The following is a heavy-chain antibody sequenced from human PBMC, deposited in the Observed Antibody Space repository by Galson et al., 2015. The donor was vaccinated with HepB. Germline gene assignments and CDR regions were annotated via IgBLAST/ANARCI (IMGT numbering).Heavy chain of an antibody. CDR2: TYYRSKWYN. CDR1: GDSVSSNSAA. CDR3: ARDEEIAAAGTDYYYGMDV. J-gene: IGHJ6*02. V-gene: IGHV6-1*01. D-gene: IGHD6-13*01. Sequence: CAISGDSVSSNSAAWNWIRQSPSRGLEWLGRTYYRSKWYNDYAVSVKSRITINPDTSKNQFSLQLNSVTPEDTAVYYCARDEEIAAAGTDYYYGMDVWGQGTTVTVPS.